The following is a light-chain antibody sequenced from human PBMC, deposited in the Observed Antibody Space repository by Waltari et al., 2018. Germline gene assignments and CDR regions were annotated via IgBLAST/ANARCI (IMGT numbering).Light chain of an antibody. V-gene: IGLV2-14*01. CDR2: EVR. CDR1: NSDVGGYDY. Sequence: QSALTQPASVSGSPGQSITIPCPGTNSDVGGYDYVSWYQQHPGKAPKLMIYEVRNRPSGVSSRFSGSKSGNTASLTISGLQAQDEADYYCSSYTSSNTVFGGGTKLTVL. CDR3: SSYTSSNTV. J-gene: IGLJ2*01.